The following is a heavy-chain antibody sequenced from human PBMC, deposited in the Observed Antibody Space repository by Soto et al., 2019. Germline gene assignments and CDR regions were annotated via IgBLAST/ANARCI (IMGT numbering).Heavy chain of an antibody. V-gene: IGHV3-11*01. Sequence: QVQLVESGGGLVKPGGSLRLSCAASGFTFSDNYMSWIRQAPGKGLEWVSYISSSGSTIYYAVSVKGRFTISRDNAENSLYLQMHSLRVEDTAVYYCLRGSFIAVAGRREYFQHWREGIMVTVSS. CDR1: GFTFSDNY. D-gene: IGHD6-19*01. CDR2: ISSSGSTI. J-gene: IGHJ1*01. CDR3: LRGSFIAVAGRREYFQH.